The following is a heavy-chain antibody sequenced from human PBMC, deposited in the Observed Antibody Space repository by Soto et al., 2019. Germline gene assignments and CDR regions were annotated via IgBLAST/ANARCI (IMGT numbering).Heavy chain of an antibody. J-gene: IGHJ4*02. V-gene: IGHV4-39*01. CDR3: ARLIHSGNYYFDY. CDR2: MHYSGIS. CDR1: GGSVSGNSYY. Sequence: QLQLQESGPGLVKPSETLSLTCTVSGGSVSGNSYYWGWIRQPPGKGLEWFGSMHYSGISYYNTSLKSRVTLSIDTSKNQISLKLTSVTAADTAVYFCARLIHSGNYYFDYWGQGTLVTVSS. D-gene: IGHD1-26*01.